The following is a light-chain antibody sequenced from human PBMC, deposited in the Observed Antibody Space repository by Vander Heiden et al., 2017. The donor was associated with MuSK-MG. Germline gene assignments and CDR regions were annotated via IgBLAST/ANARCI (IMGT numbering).Light chain of an antibody. CDR2: DKN. CDR3: NSRDSSGNPVV. V-gene: IGLV3-19*01. J-gene: IGLJ2*01. CDR1: SLRSYY. Sequence: SSELTQDPAVSVALGQTVRITCQGDSLRSYYASWYQQKPGQAPVLVIYDKNNRPSGIPDRFSGSSSGNTASLTITGAQAEDEADYYCNSRDSSGNPVVFGGGTKLTVL.